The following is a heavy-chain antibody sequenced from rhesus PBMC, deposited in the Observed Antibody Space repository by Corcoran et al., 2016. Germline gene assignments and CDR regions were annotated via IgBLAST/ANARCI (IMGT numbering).Heavy chain of an antibody. Sequence: QVQLVQSGAEVKKPGASVKVSCKASGFTFGSYAISWARQSPGQGFEWMGVLIPLVGITNYAEKCQGRVTSTAETSTSTTYMELSSLRSEDTAVYYCARGGDCTGSGCCVEWYFEFWGQGALVTVSS. V-gene: IGHV1-198*02. CDR2: LIPLVGIT. CDR1: GFTFGSYA. D-gene: IGHD2-21*01. CDR3: ARGGDCTGSGCCVEWYFEF. J-gene: IGHJ1*01.